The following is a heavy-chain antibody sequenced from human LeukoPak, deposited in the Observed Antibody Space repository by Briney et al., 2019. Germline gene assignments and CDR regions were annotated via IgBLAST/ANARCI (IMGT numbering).Heavy chain of an antibody. Sequence: GASVKVSCKASGYTFTSYAMNWVRQAPGQGLEWMGWINTNTGNPTYAQGFTGRFVFSLDTSVSTAYLQISSLKAEDTAVYYCARDAGIAAADYYFDYWGQGTLVAVSS. CDR1: GYTFTSYA. CDR2: INTNTGNP. J-gene: IGHJ4*02. V-gene: IGHV7-4-1*02. D-gene: IGHD6-13*01. CDR3: ARDAGIAAADYYFDY.